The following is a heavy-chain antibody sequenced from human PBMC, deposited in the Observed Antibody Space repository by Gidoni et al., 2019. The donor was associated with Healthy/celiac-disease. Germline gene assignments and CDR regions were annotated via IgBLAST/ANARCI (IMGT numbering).Heavy chain of an antibody. Sequence: QLQLQESGPGLVKPSETLSLTCTVSGGSISSSSYYWGWIRQPPGKGLEWIGSIYYSGSTYYNPSLKSRVTISVDTSKNQFSLKLSSVTAADTAVYYCARRGVGVTGAGWFDPWGQGTLVTVSS. CDR1: GGSISSSSYY. CDR3: ARRGVGVTGAGWFDP. CDR2: IYYSGST. D-gene: IGHD1-26*01. J-gene: IGHJ5*02. V-gene: IGHV4-39*01.